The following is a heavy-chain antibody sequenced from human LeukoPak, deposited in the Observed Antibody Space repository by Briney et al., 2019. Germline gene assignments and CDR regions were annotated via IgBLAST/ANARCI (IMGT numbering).Heavy chain of an antibody. Sequence: PGGSLRLSCAASGFTFSTYAVHWVRQAPGKGLEWVAVISSGGCDKYHAGSVKGRFTISRDNSKNTLYLQMDSLRAEDTAVYYCAKEVTIPAAGRKDYYYYGLDVWGQGTTVTVSS. V-gene: IGHV3-30*18. CDR3: AKEVTIPAAGRKDYYYYGLDV. CDR1: GFTFSTYA. J-gene: IGHJ6*02. CDR2: ISSGGCDK. D-gene: IGHD6-13*01.